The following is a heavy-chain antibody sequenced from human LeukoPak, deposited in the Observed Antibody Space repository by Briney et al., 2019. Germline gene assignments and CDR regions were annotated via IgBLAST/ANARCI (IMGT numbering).Heavy chain of an antibody. Sequence: GGSLRLSCAASGFTFSSYSMNWVRQAPGKGLEWVSSISSSSSYIYYADSVKGRFTISRDNAKNSLYLQMNSLRAEDTAVYYCARLGIAAAGTDYWGQGTLVTVSS. CDR1: GFTFSSYS. CDR3: ARLGIAAAGTDY. D-gene: IGHD6-13*01. J-gene: IGHJ4*02. V-gene: IGHV3-21*01. CDR2: ISSSSSYI.